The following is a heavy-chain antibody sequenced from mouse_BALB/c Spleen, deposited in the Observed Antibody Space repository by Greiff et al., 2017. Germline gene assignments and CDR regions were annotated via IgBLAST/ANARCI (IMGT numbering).Heavy chain of an antibody. Sequence: EVMLEESGGGLVQPGGSLKLSCAASGFTFSSYGMSWVRQTPDKRLELVATINSNGGSTYYPDSVKGRFTISRDNAKNTLYLQMSSLKSEDTAMYYCARDNGNPYYFDYWGQGTTLTVSS. CDR3: ARDNGNPYYFDY. D-gene: IGHD2-1*01. V-gene: IGHV5-6-3*01. CDR2: INSNGGST. J-gene: IGHJ2*01. CDR1: GFTFSSYG.